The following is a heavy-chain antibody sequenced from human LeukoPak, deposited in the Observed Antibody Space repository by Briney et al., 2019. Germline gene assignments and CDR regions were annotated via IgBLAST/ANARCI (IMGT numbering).Heavy chain of an antibody. D-gene: IGHD6-19*01. CDR1: GGSINTYY. V-gene: IGHV4-59*01. J-gene: IGHJ5*02. CDR3: ARGASGWSFNWFDP. Sequence: SETLSLTCTVSGGSINTYYWSWIRQPPGKGLEWVGYIYYSGSTNYNPSLKSRVTISVDTSKNQFSLKLSSVTAADTAVYYWARGASGWSFNWFDPWGQGTLVTVSS. CDR2: IYYSGST.